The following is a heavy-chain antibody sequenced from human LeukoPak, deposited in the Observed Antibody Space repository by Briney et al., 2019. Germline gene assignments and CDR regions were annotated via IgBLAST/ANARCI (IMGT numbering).Heavy chain of an antibody. CDR2: IKSTVDGGTT. Sequence: PGGSLRLSCAASGFSFSDAWMRWVRQAPGKGLEWVGRIKSTVDGGTTDYAAPVTGRFVISRDDSKNTLYLHMNSLKTEDTGVYYCTTDRAVAGTAFDHWGQGTLVAVSS. J-gene: IGHJ4*02. V-gene: IGHV3-15*01. CDR3: TTDRAVAGTAFDH. CDR1: GFSFSDAW. D-gene: IGHD6-19*01.